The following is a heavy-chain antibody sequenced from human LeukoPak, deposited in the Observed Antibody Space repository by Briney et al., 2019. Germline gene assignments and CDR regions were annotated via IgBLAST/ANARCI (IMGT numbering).Heavy chain of an antibody. D-gene: IGHD5-18*01. CDR1: GFTFGDHA. J-gene: IGHJ6*02. CDR2: IRSKAYGGTT. CDR3: GRGPIYLWLYYGMDV. Sequence: PGWSLRLSCTGSGFTFGDHAMSWVRQAPGKGLEWVGFIRSKAYGGTTEYAASVRGRFSISRDDSKGIAYLQMSSLKTEDTAVYCCGRGPIYLWLYYGMDVWGQGTTVTVSS. V-gene: IGHV3-49*04.